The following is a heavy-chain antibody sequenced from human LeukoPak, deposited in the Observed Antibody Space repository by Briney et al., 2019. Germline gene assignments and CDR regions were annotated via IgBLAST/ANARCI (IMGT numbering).Heavy chain of an antibody. CDR3: ARMNGDYGFRNYFYYGLDV. D-gene: IGHD4-17*01. CDR1: GASISGYY. J-gene: IGHJ6*02. Sequence: SQTLSLTCTVSGASISGYYWNWIRQPPGKGLEWIGYMYYSGSTNYNPSLKSRVTMSGDTSKNELSLKLSSVTAADTAVYYCARMNGDYGFRNYFYYGLDVWGQGTTVTVSS. CDR2: MYYSGST. V-gene: IGHV4-59*08.